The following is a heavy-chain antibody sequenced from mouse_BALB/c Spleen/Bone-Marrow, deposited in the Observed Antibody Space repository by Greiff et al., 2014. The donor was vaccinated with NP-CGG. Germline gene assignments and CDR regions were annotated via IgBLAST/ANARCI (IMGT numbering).Heavy chain of an antibody. J-gene: IGHJ2*01. Sequence: VQLKESGGGLVQPGGSLRLSCTTSGFTFTDYFMTWVRQPPGKALEWLGFIRNKPSGYTTEYNPSVKGRFSISRDNSQGIFYLQMNTLRAEDSAIYYCAGDYNGYFDFWGQGTTLTVSS. CDR1: GFTFTDYF. CDR3: AGDYNGYFDF. CDR2: IRNKPSGYTT. D-gene: IGHD6-1*01. V-gene: IGHV7-3*02.